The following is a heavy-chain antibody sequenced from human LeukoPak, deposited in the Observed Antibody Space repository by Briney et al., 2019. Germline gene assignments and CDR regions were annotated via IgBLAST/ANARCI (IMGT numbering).Heavy chain of an antibody. Sequence: QRGGSLRLSCAASGFTFSSYEMNWGRQAPGKGLEWVSYFSSSGSTIYYADSVKGRFTISRDNAKNSLYLQMNSLRAEDTAVYYCARDVLGGFDCWGQGSLVTVSS. D-gene: IGHD2-8*01. CDR1: GFTFSSYE. J-gene: IGHJ4*02. V-gene: IGHV3-48*03. CDR2: FSSSGSTI. CDR3: ARDVLGGFDC.